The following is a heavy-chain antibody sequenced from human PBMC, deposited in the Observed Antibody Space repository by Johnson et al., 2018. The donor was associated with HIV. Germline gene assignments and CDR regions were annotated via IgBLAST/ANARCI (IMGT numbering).Heavy chain of an antibody. Sequence: VQLVESGGGVVRPGGSLRLSCAASGFTFDDYAMNWVRRAPGKGLEWVSGINWNGGSTAYADSVKGRFTISRDNAKNSLFLQMNSLRAEDTALYYCARVLGPYAFDIWGQGTMVTVSS. V-gene: IGHV3-20*04. J-gene: IGHJ3*02. CDR1: GFTFDDYA. CDR2: INWNGGST. CDR3: ARVLGPYAFDI.